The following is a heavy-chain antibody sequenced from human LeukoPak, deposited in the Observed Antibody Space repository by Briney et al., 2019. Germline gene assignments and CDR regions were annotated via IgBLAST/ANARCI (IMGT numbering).Heavy chain of an antibody. CDR3: ARGKRDFGDPYSYFDY. CDR2: INRDGGSA. V-gene: IGHV3-74*01. J-gene: IGHJ4*02. Sequence: PGGSLRLSCRASGFSLRDFWMHWVRQAPGEGLMWVSGINRDGGSAGYADFVKGRFTISRDNSKNTLSMQMDSLTVEDTGVYYCARGKRDFGDPYSYFDYWGQGDPVTVSS. D-gene: IGHD3-16*01. CDR1: GFSLRDFW.